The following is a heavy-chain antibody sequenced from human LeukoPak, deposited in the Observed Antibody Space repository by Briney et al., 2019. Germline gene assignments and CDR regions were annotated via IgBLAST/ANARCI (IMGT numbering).Heavy chain of an antibody. CDR3: AGDPSG. Sequence: GGSLRLSCAASGFTFSGYWMTWVRQAPGKGLEWVANINQDGSAKYYVDSVKGRFTISRGNAKSSVYLQMNSLRAEDTAVYFCAGDPSGWGQGTLVTVSS. D-gene: IGHD3-10*01. V-gene: IGHV3-7*04. J-gene: IGHJ4*02. CDR2: INQDGSAK. CDR1: GFTFSGYW.